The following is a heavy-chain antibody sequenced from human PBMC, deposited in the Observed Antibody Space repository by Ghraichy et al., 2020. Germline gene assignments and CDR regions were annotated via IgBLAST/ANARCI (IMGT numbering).Heavy chain of an antibody. CDR1: GFTFSSYS. Sequence: GESLRLSCAASGFTFSSYSMNWVRQAPGKGLEWVSSISSSSSYIYYADSVKGRFTISRDNAKNSLYLQMNSLRAEDTAVYYCARTYYDSSGYYYPGPYYGYWGQGTLVTVSS. CDR2: ISSSSSYI. J-gene: IGHJ4*02. V-gene: IGHV3-21*01. CDR3: ARTYYDSSGYYYPGPYYGY. D-gene: IGHD3-22*01.